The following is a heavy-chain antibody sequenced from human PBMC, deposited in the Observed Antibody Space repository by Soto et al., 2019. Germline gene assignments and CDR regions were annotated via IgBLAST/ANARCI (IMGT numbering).Heavy chain of an antibody. D-gene: IGHD2-15*01. Sequence: SVKVSCKASGGTFSSYAISWVRQAPGQGLEWMGGIIPIFGTANYAQKFQGRVTITADESTSTAYMELSSLRSEDTAVYYCAIPPRRDRRDCSGGSCYYRDYWGQGTLVTVSS. V-gene: IGHV1-69*13. J-gene: IGHJ4*02. CDR2: IIPIFGTA. CDR1: GGTFSSYA. CDR3: AIPPRRDRRDCSGGSCYYRDY.